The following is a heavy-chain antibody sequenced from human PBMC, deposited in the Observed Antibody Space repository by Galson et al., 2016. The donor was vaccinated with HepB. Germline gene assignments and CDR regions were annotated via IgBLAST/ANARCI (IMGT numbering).Heavy chain of an antibody. D-gene: IGHD2/OR15-2a*01. CDR3: AAPSEENLALDF. Sequence: LRLSCAASGFSVSNNYLTWVRQAPGKGLEWVSIIYASGTTFYADSVKGRFTIFRDNSKNTVSLEMDSLRADDTAVYYCAAPSEENLALDFWGQGTLVTVSS. CDR2: IYASGTT. V-gene: IGHV3-53*01. CDR1: GFSVSNNY. J-gene: IGHJ4*02.